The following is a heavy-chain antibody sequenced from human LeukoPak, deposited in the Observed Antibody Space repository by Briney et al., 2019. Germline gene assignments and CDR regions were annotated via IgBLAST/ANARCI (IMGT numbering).Heavy chain of an antibody. J-gene: IGHJ3*02. D-gene: IGHD2-2*01. CDR3: ASYSSTSFDAFDI. CDR2: IYPADSDT. Sequence: GESLKISCKGSGYDFTTYWIGWVRQMPGKGLEWMGVIYPADSDTRYSPSFQGQVTISADKSISTAYLQWSSLKASDTAMYYCASYSSTSFDAFDIWGQGTMVTVSS. V-gene: IGHV5-51*01. CDR1: GYDFTTYW.